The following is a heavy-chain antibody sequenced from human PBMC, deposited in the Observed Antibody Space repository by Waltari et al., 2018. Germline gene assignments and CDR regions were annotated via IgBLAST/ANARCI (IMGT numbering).Heavy chain of an antibody. V-gene: IGHV3-21*01. Sequence: EVQLVESGGGLVKPGGSLRLSCAASGFTFSSYSMNWVRQAPGKGLGRVVSISRSSSYIYYADSVKVRFTISRDNAKNSLYLQMNSLRAEDTAVYYCARDGRAGYSSSSTLDYWGQGTLVTVSS. CDR1: GFTFSSYS. CDR3: ARDGRAGYSSSSTLDY. J-gene: IGHJ4*02. CDR2: ISRSSSYI. D-gene: IGHD6-6*01.